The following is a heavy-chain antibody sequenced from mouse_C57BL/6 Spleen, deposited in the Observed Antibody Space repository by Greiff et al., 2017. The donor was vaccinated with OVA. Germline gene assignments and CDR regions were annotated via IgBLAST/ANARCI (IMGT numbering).Heavy chain of an antibody. CDR2: ISYDGSN. Sequence: EVKLMESGPGLVKPSQSLSLTCSVTGYSITSGYYWNWIRQFPGNKLEWMGYISYDGSNNYNPSLKNRISITRDTSKNQFFLKLNSVTTEDTATYYCAREVFYYDYDGWYFDVWGTGTTVTVSS. CDR1: GYSITSGYY. V-gene: IGHV3-6*01. J-gene: IGHJ1*03. CDR3: AREVFYYDYDGWYFDV. D-gene: IGHD2-4*01.